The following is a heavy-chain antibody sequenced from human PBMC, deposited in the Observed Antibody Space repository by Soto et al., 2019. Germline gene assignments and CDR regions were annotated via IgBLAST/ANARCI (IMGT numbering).Heavy chain of an antibody. Sequence: PVGSLRLSCGASGFTFSSYSMNWVRQAPGKGLEWVSSISSSSSYIYYADSVKGRFTISRDNAKNSLYLQMNSLRAEDTAVYYCARDRGWYPESGWFDPWGQGTLVTVSS. D-gene: IGHD3-3*01. V-gene: IGHV3-21*01. J-gene: IGHJ5*02. CDR3: ARDRGWYPESGWFDP. CDR2: ISSSSSYI. CDR1: GFTFSSYS.